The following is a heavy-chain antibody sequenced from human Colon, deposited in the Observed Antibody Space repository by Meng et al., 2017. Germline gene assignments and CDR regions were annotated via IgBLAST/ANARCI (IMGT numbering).Heavy chain of an antibody. D-gene: IGHD3-22*01. CDR2: ISSSGSTI. V-gene: IGHV3-48*03. J-gene: IGHJ3*02. Sequence: GGSLRLSCAASGFTFSSYEMNWVRQAPGKGLEWVSYISSSGSTIYYADSVKGRFTISRDNAKNSLYLQMNSLRAEDTAVYYCQKSYDSSGYDAFDIWGQGTMVT. CDR1: GFTFSSYE. CDR3: QKSYDSSGYDAFDI.